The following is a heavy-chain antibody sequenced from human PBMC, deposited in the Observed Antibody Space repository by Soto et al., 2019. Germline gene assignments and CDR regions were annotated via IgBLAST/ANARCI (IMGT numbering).Heavy chain of an antibody. V-gene: IGHV1-46*01. CDR1: GYTFASYY. CDR3: ATSRIVGATTGYYYYGMDV. J-gene: IGHJ6*02. CDR2: INPSGGST. Sequence: ASVKVSCKASGYTFASYYMRWVRQATGQRLEWMGIINPSGGSTSYAQKFQGRVTMTRDTSTSTVYMELSSLRSEDTAVYYCATSRIVGATTGYYYYGMDVWGQGTTVTVSS. D-gene: IGHD1-26*01.